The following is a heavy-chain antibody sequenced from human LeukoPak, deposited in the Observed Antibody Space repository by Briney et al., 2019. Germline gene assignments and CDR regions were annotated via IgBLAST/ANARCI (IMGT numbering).Heavy chain of an antibody. Sequence: SETLSLTCAVYGGSFSGYYWSWIRQPPGKGLEWIGEINHSRSTNYNPSLKSRITISVDTSKNQFSLKLSSVTAADTAVYYCARAPDRYYYGSGSYYKGPYYFDYWGQGTLVTVSS. CDR2: INHSRST. J-gene: IGHJ4*02. CDR3: ARAPDRYYYGSGSYYKGPYYFDY. V-gene: IGHV4-34*01. D-gene: IGHD3-10*01. CDR1: GGSFSGYY.